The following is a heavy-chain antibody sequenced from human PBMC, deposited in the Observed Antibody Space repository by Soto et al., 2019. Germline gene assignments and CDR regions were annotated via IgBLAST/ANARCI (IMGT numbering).Heavy chain of an antibody. D-gene: IGHD5-18*01. CDR1: GGTFSNNA. J-gene: IGHJ4*02. CDR3: ASPAEPLDTAMLKGLAH. Sequence: QVQLVQSGAELKKPGSSVNVSCKASGGTFSNNAIIWVRQAPGQGLEWMGVIIPLFGTPRYAQNFQGRLTITADESSSTAYMQLNILRSEDTAVYYCASPAEPLDTAMLKGLAHWGQGSLVTVSS. CDR2: IIPLFGTP. V-gene: IGHV1-69*01.